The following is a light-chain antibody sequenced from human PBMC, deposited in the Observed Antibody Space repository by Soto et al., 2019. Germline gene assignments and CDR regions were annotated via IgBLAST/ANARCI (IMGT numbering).Light chain of an antibody. CDR1: QSVSSN. Sequence: EIVITQSPATLSVSPGERATLSCRASQSVSSNLAWYQQKPGQAPRLLMYGASTRATGIPARFSGSGSGTEFTLTISSLQSEDFAVYYCQQYNNWPPMYTFGQGTKLEIK. CDR3: QQYNNWPPMYT. V-gene: IGKV3-15*01. CDR2: GAS. J-gene: IGKJ2*01.